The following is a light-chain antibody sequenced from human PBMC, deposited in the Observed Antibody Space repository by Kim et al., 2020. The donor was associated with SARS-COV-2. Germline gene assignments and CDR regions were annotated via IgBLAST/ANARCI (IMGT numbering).Light chain of an antibody. CDR1: QGISSY. CDR3: QQLNSYPR. Sequence: DIQLTQSPSFLSASVGDRVTITCRASQGISSYLAWYQQKPGKAPKLLIYAASTLQSGVPSRFSGGGSGTEFTLTISSLQPEDFATYYCQQLNSYPRFGPGTKVDIK. CDR2: AAS. V-gene: IGKV1-9*01. J-gene: IGKJ3*01.